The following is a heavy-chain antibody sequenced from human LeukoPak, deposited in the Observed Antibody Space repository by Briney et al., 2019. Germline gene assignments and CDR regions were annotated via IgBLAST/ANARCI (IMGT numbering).Heavy chain of an antibody. CDR1: GGTFSSYA. CDR2: IIPIFGTA. CDR3: AHNYYDSSGYYSPLGY. D-gene: IGHD3-22*01. J-gene: IGHJ4*02. Sequence: ASVKVSFKASGGTFSSYAISWVRQAPGQGLEWMGGIIPIFGTANYAQKFQGRVTITADESTSTAYMELSSLRSEDTAVYYCAHNYYDSSGYYSPLGYWGQGTLATVSS. V-gene: IGHV1-69*13.